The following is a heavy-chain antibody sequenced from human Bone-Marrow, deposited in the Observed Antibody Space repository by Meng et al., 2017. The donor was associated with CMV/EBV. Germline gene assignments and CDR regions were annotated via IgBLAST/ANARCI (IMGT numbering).Heavy chain of an antibody. V-gene: IGHV4-4*02. CDR1: GDSIGNTYW. CDR2: INHSGST. CDR3: ARGSFCSSANCYRAFYS. D-gene: IGHD2-2*01. J-gene: IGHJ4*02. Sequence: SETLALTCAVSGDSIGNTYWWTWVRQPPGKGLEWIGEINHSGSTKYNPSLQSRVTLSVDTSKNQFSLKLNSVTAADTAVYYCARGSFCSSANCYRAFYSWAQGTLVTVSS.